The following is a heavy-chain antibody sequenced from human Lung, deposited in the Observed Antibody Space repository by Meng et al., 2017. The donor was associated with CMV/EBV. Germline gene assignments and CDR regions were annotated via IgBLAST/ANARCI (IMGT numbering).Heavy chain of an antibody. J-gene: IGHJ4*02. D-gene: IGHD3-10*01. CDR3: VRDLGRRVTSYFDR. Sequence: SGGSIRGTAYFWGWNRQNTGRGPEWIGGVYYSGKTYNNPSLKSRLTISIDTSKNQFSLKLSSVTAADTAFYYCVRDLGRRVTSYFDRWGQGILVTVSS. CDR2: VYYSGKT. V-gene: IGHV4-39*07. CDR1: GGSIRGTAYF.